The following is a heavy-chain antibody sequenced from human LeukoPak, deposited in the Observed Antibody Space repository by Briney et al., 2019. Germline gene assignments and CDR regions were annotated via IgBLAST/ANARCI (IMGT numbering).Heavy chain of an antibody. V-gene: IGHV4-38-2*02. CDR3: ARLTWYRPFDY. CDR1: GYSISSGYY. CDR2: IYHSGST. J-gene: IGHJ4*02. Sequence: SETLSLTCTVSGYSISSGYYWGWIRQPPGKGLEWIGSIYHSGSTYYNPSLKSRVTISVDTSKNQFSLKLSSVTAADTAVYYCARLTWYRPFDYWGQGTLVTVSS. D-gene: IGHD6-13*01.